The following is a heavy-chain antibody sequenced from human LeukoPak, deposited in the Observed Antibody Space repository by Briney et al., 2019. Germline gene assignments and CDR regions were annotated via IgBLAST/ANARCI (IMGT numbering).Heavy chain of an antibody. CDR1: GGSISSNKYY. J-gene: IGHJ2*01. CDR2: IDYSGTT. Sequence: SETLTLTCTVSGGSISSNKYYWSWIRQHPGKGLEWIGYIDYSGTTYYNPSLNRPVTISVDTSENQFSLTLDSVTAADTAVFYCATVMTGSRYFDLWGRGTLVTVSS. V-gene: IGHV4-31*01. CDR3: ATVMTGSRYFDL. D-gene: IGHD1-1*01.